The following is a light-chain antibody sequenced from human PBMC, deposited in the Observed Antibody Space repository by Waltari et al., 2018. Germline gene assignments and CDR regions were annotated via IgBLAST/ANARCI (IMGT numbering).Light chain of an antibody. CDR1: QSVSSN. Sequence: EIVMTQSPATLSVSPGERATLSCRARQSVSSNLAWYQQKPGQAPRPLIYGASTRATGIPARFSGSGSGTEFTLTISSMQSEDFAVYYCQQYNNWPVTFGPGTKVDIK. CDR2: GAS. CDR3: QQYNNWPVT. J-gene: IGKJ3*01. V-gene: IGKV3-15*01.